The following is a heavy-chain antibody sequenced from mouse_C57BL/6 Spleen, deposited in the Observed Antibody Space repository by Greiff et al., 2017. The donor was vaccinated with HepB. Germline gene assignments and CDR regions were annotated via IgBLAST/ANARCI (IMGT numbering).Heavy chain of an antibody. CDR3: TRGHFCAMDY. J-gene: IGHJ4*01. V-gene: IGHV1-15*01. CDR2: IDPETGGT. D-gene: IGHD3-1*01. CDR1: GYTFTDYE. Sequence: VQLQQSGAELVRPGASVTLSCKASGYTFTDYEMHWVKQTPVHGLEWIGAIDPETGGTAYNQKFKGKAILTADKSSSTAYMELRRLTSEDSAVYYCTRGHFCAMDYWGQGTSVTVSS.